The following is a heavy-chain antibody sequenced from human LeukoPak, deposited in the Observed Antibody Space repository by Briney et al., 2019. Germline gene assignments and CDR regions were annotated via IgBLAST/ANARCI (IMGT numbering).Heavy chain of an antibody. Sequence: GESLKISCKGSGYSFTSYWIGWVRQTPGKGLEWMGIIYPGDSDTRYSPSFQGQVTISADKSISTAYLQWSSLKASDTAMYYCARRKGSSSDYYYYYMDVWGKGTTVTVSS. CDR2: IYPGDSDT. CDR1: GYSFTSYW. D-gene: IGHD6-6*01. J-gene: IGHJ6*03. CDR3: ARRKGSSSDYYYYYMDV. V-gene: IGHV5-51*01.